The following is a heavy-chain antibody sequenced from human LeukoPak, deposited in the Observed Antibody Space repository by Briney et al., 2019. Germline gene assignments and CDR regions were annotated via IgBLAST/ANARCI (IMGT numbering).Heavy chain of an antibody. CDR3: ARDSTNLDSSGYYSIPFDY. J-gene: IGHJ4*02. Sequence: PSETLSLTCTVSGGSISSYYWSWIRQPAGKGLEWIGRIYTSGSTNYNPSLKSRVTMSVDTSKNQFSLKLSSVTAADTAVYYCARDSTNLDSSGYYSIPFDYWGQGTLVTVSS. V-gene: IGHV4-4*07. D-gene: IGHD3-22*01. CDR1: GGSISSYY. CDR2: IYTSGST.